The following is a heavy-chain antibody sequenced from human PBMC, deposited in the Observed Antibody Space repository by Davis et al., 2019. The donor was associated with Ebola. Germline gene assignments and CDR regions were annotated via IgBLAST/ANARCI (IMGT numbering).Heavy chain of an antibody. CDR2: ISSSGGNS. Sequence: GESLKISCAVSGVTFRNYVMSWVRQAPGKGLEWVSSISSSGGNSFYMDSVKGRFTISRDNSKNTLYLQMNSLRAEDTAVYYCARVSISGCPDYWGQGTLVTVSS. J-gene: IGHJ4*02. V-gene: IGHV3-23*01. D-gene: IGHD6-19*01. CDR3: ARVSISGCPDY. CDR1: GVTFRNYV.